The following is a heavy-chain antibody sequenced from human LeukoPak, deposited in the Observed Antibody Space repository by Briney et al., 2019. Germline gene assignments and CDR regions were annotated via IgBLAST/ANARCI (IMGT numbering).Heavy chain of an antibody. V-gene: IGHV1-46*01. CDR2: INPSGGST. D-gene: IGHD3-10*01. CDR3: ARAHGSGSYYVDAFDI. Sequence: GASVKVSCKASGYTFTSYYMHWVRQAPGQGLEWMGIINPSGGSTSYAQKLQGRVTMTTDTSTSTAYMELRSLRSDDAAVYYCARAHGSGSYYVDAFDIWGQGTMVTVSS. CDR1: GYTFTSYY. J-gene: IGHJ3*02.